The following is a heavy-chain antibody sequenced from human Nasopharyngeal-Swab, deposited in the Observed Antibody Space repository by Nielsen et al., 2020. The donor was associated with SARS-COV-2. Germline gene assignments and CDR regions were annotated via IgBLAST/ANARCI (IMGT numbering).Heavy chain of an antibody. CDR3: ASSYYDSSGYYPDY. J-gene: IGHJ4*02. CDR1: EFTFSDYY. CDR2: ISSSGSTI. Sequence: GGSLRLSCAASEFTFSDYYMSWIRQAPGKGLEWVSYISSSGSTIYYADSVKGRFTISRDNAKNSLYLQMNSLRAEDTAVYYCASSYYDSSGYYPDYWGQGTLVTVSS. V-gene: IGHV3-11*01. D-gene: IGHD3-22*01.